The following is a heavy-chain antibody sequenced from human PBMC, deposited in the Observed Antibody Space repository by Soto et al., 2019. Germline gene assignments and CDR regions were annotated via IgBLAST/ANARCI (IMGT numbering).Heavy chain of an antibody. CDR2: MNPNSGNT. CDR1: GYTFTSYD. D-gene: IGHD4-17*01. J-gene: IGHJ3*02. CDR3: ARWLAVTTLAAFDI. V-gene: IGHV1-8*01. Sequence: ASVKVSFKASGYTFTSYDINWVRQATGQGLEWMGWMNPNSGNTGYAQKFQGRVTMTRNTSISTAYMALSSLRSEDTAVYYCARWLAVTTLAAFDIWGQGTMVTVSS.